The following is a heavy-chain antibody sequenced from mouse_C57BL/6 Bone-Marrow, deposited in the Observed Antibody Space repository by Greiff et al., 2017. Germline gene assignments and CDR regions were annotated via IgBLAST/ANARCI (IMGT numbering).Heavy chain of an antibody. CDR3: ARGWLLSYAMDY. D-gene: IGHD2-3*01. V-gene: IGHV1-81*01. J-gene: IGHJ4*01. Sequence: VQLQQSGAELARPGASVKLSCKASGYTFTSYGISWVKQRTGQGLEWIGEIYPRSGNTYYNEKFKGQATLTADKSSSTAYMELRSLTSEDSAVYFCARGWLLSYAMDYWGQGTSVTVSS. CDR1: GYTFTSYG. CDR2: IYPRSGNT.